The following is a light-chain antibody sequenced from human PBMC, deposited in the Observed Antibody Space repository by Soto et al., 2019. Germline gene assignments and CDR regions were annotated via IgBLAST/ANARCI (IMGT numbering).Light chain of an antibody. CDR3: QQYNNWPIT. Sequence: EIVMTQSPATLSVPPGERATLSCRASQSVSSNLAWYQQKPGQAPRLLIYGASTRATGIPATFSGSGSGTEFTLTISSLQSEDFAVYYCQQYNNWPITFGQGTRPEI. V-gene: IGKV3-15*01. CDR2: GAS. J-gene: IGKJ5*01. CDR1: QSVSSN.